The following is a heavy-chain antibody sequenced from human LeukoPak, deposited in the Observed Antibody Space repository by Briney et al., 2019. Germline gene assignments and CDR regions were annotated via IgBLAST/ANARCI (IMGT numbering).Heavy chain of an antibody. V-gene: IGHV1-18*03. CDR3: ARDSVAMSTIRDFGY. Sequence: ASVKVSCKASGYTFTSYGFSWVQQAPGQGLEWMGWISAYNGDTRYAQKVQGRVTMTTDTSTSTVYMELRSLRSDDMAVYYCARDSVAMSTIRDFGYWGQGTLVTVSS. CDR2: ISAYNGDT. D-gene: IGHD5-24*01. J-gene: IGHJ4*02. CDR1: GYTFTSYG.